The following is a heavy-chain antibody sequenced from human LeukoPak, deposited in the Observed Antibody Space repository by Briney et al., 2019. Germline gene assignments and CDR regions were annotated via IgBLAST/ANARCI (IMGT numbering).Heavy chain of an antibody. Sequence: PGGSLRLSRAASGFTFDDYAMHWVRQAPGKGLEWVSGISWNSGSIGYADSVKGRFTISRDNAKNSLYLQMNSLRAEDTALYYCAKDGDQLLRYFDYWGQGTLVTVSS. CDR1: GFTFDDYA. CDR2: ISWNSGSI. J-gene: IGHJ4*02. D-gene: IGHD2-2*01. V-gene: IGHV3-9*01. CDR3: AKDGDQLLRYFDY.